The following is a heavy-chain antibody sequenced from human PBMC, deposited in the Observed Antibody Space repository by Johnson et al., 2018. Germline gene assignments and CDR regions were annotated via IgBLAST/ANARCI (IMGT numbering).Heavy chain of an antibody. J-gene: IGHJ3*02. CDR3: ARRKYVDTAMVTRSGGRGAFDI. D-gene: IGHD5-18*01. Sequence: QVQLQESGPGLVKPSETMSLTCTVSGGSISSSSYYWGWFRQPPGKGLEWIGSRYYSGSTYYNPSLKSRVTLSLDTAKNQFSLELSSGTAADTAVYSCARRKYVDTAMVTRSGGRGAFDIWGQGTMVTVSS. V-gene: IGHV4-39*01. CDR1: GGSISSSSYY. CDR2: RYYSGST.